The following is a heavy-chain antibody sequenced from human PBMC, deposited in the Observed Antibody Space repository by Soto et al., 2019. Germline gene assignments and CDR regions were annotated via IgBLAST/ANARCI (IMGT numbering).Heavy chain of an antibody. CDR2: IYYSGST. CDR3: ARGAEWLLYGNWFDP. V-gene: IGHV4-59*01. J-gene: IGHJ5*02. CDR1: GGSISSYY. Sequence: SETLSLTCTVSGGSISSYYWSWIRQPPGKGLEWIGYIYYSGSTNYNPSLKSRVTISVDTSKNQFSLKLSSVTAADTAVYYCARGAEWLLYGNWFDPWGQGTLVTVPS. D-gene: IGHD3-3*01.